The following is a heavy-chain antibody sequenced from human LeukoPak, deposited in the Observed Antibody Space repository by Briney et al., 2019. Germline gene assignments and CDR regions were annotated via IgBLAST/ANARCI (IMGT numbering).Heavy chain of an antibody. Sequence: GASVKVSCKVSGYTLTELSMHWVRQAPGKGLEWMGGFDPEDGETIYAQKFQGRVTMTEDTSTDTAYMELSSLRSEDTAVYYCATGEQRWLQLPFVYWGQGTLVTVSS. D-gene: IGHD5-24*01. CDR3: ATGEQRWLQLPFVY. J-gene: IGHJ4*02. CDR2: FDPEDGET. V-gene: IGHV1-24*01. CDR1: GYTLTELS.